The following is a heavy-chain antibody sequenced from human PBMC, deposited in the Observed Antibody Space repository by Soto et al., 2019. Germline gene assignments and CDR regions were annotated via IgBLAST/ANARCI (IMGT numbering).Heavy chain of an antibody. J-gene: IGHJ4*02. Sequence: GGSLRLSCTASGFTFSSYGMGWVRQAPGKGLQWVPTIRGDGGQTHYTDSVKGRFSISRDNSKNTVYLQMDSLRAEDTAMYFCARDVGLDSDDFFAYWGQGTQVTVSS. V-gene: IGHV3-23*01. CDR3: ARDVGLDSDDFFAY. D-gene: IGHD3-9*01. CDR2: IRGDGGQT. CDR1: GFTFSSYG.